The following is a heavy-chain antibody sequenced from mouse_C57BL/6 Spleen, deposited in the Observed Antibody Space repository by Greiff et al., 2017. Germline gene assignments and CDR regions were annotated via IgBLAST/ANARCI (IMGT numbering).Heavy chain of an antibody. J-gene: IGHJ1*03. CDR2: IDPSDSYT. Sequence: VQLQQPGAELVMPGASVKLSCKASGYTFTSYWMHWVKQRPGQGLEWIGEIDPSDSYTNYNQKFKGKSTLTVDKSSSTAYMQLSSLTSEDSAVYYCARFGPVWYFDVWGTGTTVTVSS. D-gene: IGHD3-1*01. CDR3: ARFGPVWYFDV. CDR1: GYTFTSYW. V-gene: IGHV1-69*01.